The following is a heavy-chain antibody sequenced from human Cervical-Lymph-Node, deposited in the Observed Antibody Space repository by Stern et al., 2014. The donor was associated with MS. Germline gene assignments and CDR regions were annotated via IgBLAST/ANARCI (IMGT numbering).Heavy chain of an antibody. Sequence: QVQLQESGPGLVKPSQTLSLTCTVSGGSVSNGTYYWTWIRQPAGSGLEWIGRIYTSGSTYYNPSLKSRVTIPADPSKNQFPLNRASGTAADTAVYYCVRGALGHYFEYWGQGTLVTVSS. CDR1: GGSVSNGTYY. J-gene: IGHJ4*02. V-gene: IGHV4-61*02. CDR3: VRGALGHYFEY. CDR2: IYTSGST.